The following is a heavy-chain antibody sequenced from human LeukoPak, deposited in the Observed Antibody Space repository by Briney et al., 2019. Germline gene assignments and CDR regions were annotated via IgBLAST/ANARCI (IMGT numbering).Heavy chain of an antibody. V-gene: IGHV4-4*07. CDR3: ARDGGLYGLDV. Sequence: SESLSLTWTVSGASISSYYWSWIRQPAGKGLEWIGRIYSSGSTNYNPSLKSRVTMSVDTSKNQFSLKLSSVTAADTAVYYCARDGGLYGLDVWGQGTTVTVSS. CDR1: GASISSYY. D-gene: IGHD2-15*01. CDR2: IYSSGST. J-gene: IGHJ6*02.